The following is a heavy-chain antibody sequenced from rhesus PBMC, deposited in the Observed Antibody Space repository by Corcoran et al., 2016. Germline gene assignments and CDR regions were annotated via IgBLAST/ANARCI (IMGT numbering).Heavy chain of an antibody. Sequence: QVQLQESGPGLVKASATLSLTCAVSGGPLLNNYCDWIRQPPGMGLEWIGRLRGSGGTTSYNPSLKSRVTISTDTSKNQFSLKLTSVTAADTAIYFCARMEDRSDWPGFDSWGQGILVTVSS. D-gene: IGHD2-2*01. CDR1: GGPLLNNY. J-gene: IGHJ4*01. V-gene: IGHV4-147*01. CDR2: LRGSGGTT. CDR3: ARMEDRSDWPGFDS.